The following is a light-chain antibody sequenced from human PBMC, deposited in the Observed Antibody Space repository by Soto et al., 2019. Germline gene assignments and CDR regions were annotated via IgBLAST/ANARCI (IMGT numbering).Light chain of an antibody. CDR1: NIETKT. J-gene: IGLJ2*01. CDR3: QVWDIVTSRRI. CDR2: DDR. Sequence: SYELTQPPSVSVAPGQTASLACGGDNIETKTVHWYQQRPGQAPVLVAYDDRDRPSGIPERFSGSNSGHTATLTISRVEAGDEADYYCQVWDIVTSRRIFGGGTKLTVL. V-gene: IGLV3-21*02.